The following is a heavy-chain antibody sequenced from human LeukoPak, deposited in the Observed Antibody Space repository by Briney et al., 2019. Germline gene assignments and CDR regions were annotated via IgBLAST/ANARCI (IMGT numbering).Heavy chain of an antibody. D-gene: IGHD3-10*01. CDR1: GFTFSDHY. Sequence: GSLRLSCAASGFTFSDHYMDWVRQPPGKGLEWIGEINHSGSTNYNPSLKSRVTISVDTSKNQFSLKLSSVTAADTAVHYCARHGPVTMVRGVSKRFDYWGQGTLVTVSS. CDR2: INHSGST. J-gene: IGHJ4*02. CDR3: ARHGPVTMVRGVSKRFDY. V-gene: IGHV4-34*01.